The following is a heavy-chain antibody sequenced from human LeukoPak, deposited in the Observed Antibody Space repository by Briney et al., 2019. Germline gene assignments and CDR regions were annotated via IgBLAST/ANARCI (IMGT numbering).Heavy chain of an antibody. CDR2: INPNSGGT. V-gene: IGHV1-2*02. D-gene: IGHD3-10*01. CDR1: GYTFTGYY. Sequence: ASVKVSCKASGYTFTGYYMHWVRQAPGQGLEWMGWINPNSGGTNYAQKFQGRVTMTRDTSISTAYMELSRLGSDDTAVYYCARVYYYGSGSYYIQPSYYFDYWGQGTLVTVSS. CDR3: ARVYYYGSGSYYIQPSYYFDY. J-gene: IGHJ4*02.